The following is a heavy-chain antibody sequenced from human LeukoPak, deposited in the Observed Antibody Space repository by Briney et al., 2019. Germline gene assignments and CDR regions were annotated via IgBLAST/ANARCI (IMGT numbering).Heavy chain of an antibody. D-gene: IGHD4-23*01. V-gene: IGHV1-18*01. J-gene: IGHJ4*02. CDR1: GYSFTSYG. CDR3: ARAIYGGNSGGHY. Sequence: ASVKFSCKASGYSFTSYGISWGRQAPGQGLEWMGWISAYNGNTNYAQKLQGRVTMTTDTSTSTAYMVLRSLRSDDTAVYYCARAIYGGNSGGHYWGQGTLVTVSS. CDR2: ISAYNGNT.